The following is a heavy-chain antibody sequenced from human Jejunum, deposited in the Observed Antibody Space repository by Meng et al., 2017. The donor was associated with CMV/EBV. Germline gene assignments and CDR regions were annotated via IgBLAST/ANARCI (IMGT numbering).Heavy chain of an antibody. CDR1: GFTFSGAW. D-gene: IGHD3-16*01. J-gene: IGHJ4*02. CDR3: STGYRSPFGDKK. V-gene: IGHV3-15*07. Sequence: ASGFTFSGAWMNWVRQSPGKGLEWVGRIKSKVDGGTTDCAASVKDRFSMSRDDSRNTLYLQMDSLKTEDTAVYYCSTGYRSPFGDKKWGQGTLVTVSS. CDR2: IKSKVDGGTT.